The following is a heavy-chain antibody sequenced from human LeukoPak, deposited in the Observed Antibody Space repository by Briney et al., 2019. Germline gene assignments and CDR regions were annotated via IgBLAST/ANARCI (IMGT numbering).Heavy chain of an antibody. V-gene: IGHV3-9*01. CDR1: GFTFDDYA. D-gene: IGHD5-18*01. CDR3: AKAGYSYGLNTQLGFDY. J-gene: IGHJ4*02. Sequence: PGGSLRLSCAASGFTFDDYAMHWVRQAPGKGLEWVSGISWNSGSIGYADSVKGRFTISRDNAKNSLYLQMNSLRAEDTALYYCAKAGYSYGLNTQLGFDYWGQGTLVTVSS. CDR2: ISWNSGSI.